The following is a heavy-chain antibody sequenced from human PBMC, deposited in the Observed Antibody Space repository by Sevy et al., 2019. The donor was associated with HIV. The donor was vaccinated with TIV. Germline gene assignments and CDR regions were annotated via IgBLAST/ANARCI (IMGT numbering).Heavy chain of an antibody. Sequence: GGSLRLSCAASGFIFSTYTMTWVRQALGKGLEWVSGISGSGGSTYYADSLKGRFTIFRDNSKNTVYLQMNSLRAEDTAVYYCAKGDRTFYGLDVWGQGTTVTVSS. D-gene: IGHD2-15*01. V-gene: IGHV3-23*01. CDR3: AKGDRTFYGLDV. J-gene: IGHJ6*02. CDR1: GFIFSTYT. CDR2: ISGSGGST.